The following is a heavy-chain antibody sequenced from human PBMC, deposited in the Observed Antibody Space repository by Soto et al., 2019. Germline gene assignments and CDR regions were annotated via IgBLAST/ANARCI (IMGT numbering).Heavy chain of an antibody. V-gene: IGHV1-18*01. CDR2: ISAYNGNT. D-gene: IGHD5-12*01. CDR1: GFTFTSSA. CDR3: ARRYSGYDPGYWFDP. J-gene: IGHJ5*02. Sequence: ASVKVSCKASGFTFTSSAVQWVRQARGQRLEWMGWISAYNGNTNYAQKLQGRVTMTTDTSTSTAYMELRSLRSDDTAVYYCARRYSGYDPGYWFDPWGQGTLVTVSS.